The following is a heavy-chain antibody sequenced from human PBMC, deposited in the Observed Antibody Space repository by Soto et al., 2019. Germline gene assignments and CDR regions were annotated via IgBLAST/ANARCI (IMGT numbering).Heavy chain of an antibody. CDR2: IYYSGST. J-gene: IGHJ3*02. CDR3: ARDRYDILTGYAFDI. D-gene: IGHD3-9*01. V-gene: IGHV4-61*01. CDR1: GGSASSGTYY. Sequence: QVQLQESGPGLVKPSETLSLTCSVSGGSASSGTYYWSWIRQPPGKGLEWIGNIYYSGSTNYNPSLKSRVPLSIDTSQNLFSLQLTSVTAADTAVYYCARDRYDILTGYAFDIWGQGTLLTVSS.